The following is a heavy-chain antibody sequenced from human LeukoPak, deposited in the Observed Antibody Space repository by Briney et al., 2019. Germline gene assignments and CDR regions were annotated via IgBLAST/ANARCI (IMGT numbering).Heavy chain of an antibody. CDR2: INPSGGST. V-gene: IGHV1-46*01. J-gene: IGHJ6*02. CDR1: GYTFTSYD. Sequence: ASVKVSCKASGYTFTSYDINWVRQAPGQGLEWMGIINPSGGSTSYAQKFQGRVTMTRDTSTSTVYMELSSLRSEDTAVYYCARYMAGGYYSMDVWGQGTTVTVSS. CDR3: ARYMAGGYYSMDV. D-gene: IGHD6-19*01.